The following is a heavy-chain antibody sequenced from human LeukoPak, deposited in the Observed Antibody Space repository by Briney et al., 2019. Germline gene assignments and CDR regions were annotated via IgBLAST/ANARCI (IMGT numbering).Heavy chain of an antibody. V-gene: IGHV3-15*01. CDR3: STGGGTNGY. Sequence: PGGSLGLSCEVSGFTFDNAWMSWVRQAPGKGLEWVGRIRSRTAGGTTDYGAPVKGRFTISRDDSKNTVYLQMNNLKSEDTAIYYCSTGGGTNGYWGQGTLVTVSS. J-gene: IGHJ4*02. CDR1: GFTFDNAW. D-gene: IGHD2-15*01. CDR2: IRSRTAGGTT.